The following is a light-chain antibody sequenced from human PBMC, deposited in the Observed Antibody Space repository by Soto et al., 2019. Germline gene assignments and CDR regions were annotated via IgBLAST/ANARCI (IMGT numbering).Light chain of an antibody. J-gene: IGKJ4*01. V-gene: IGKV1-33*01. CDR1: QDINNY. CDR2: GAS. CDR3: HEYYNRPLS. Sequence: DIQMTQSPSSLSASVGDRVTITCQASQDINNYLNWYQQKPGKAPELLIHGASTLETGVPSRFSGSGSGTDFTFTISSLQPVDISTYYCHEYYNRPLSFGGGTKVEIK.